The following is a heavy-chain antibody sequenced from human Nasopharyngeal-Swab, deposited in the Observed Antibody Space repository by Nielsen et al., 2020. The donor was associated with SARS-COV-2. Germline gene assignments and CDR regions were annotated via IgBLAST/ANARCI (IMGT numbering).Heavy chain of an antibody. V-gene: IGHV3-48*02. Sequence: VRQAPGKGLEWVSYISSGSSIIYYADSVKGRFTISRDNAKNSLYPQMNSLRDEDTAVYYCARDRGYSYGYDAFDIWGQGTMVTVSS. CDR3: ARDRGYSYGYDAFDI. J-gene: IGHJ3*02. CDR2: ISSGSSII. D-gene: IGHD5-18*01.